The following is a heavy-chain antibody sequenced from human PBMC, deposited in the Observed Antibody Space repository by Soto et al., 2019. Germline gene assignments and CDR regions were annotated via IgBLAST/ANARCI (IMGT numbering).Heavy chain of an antibody. Sequence: GGSLRLSCAASGFTFSSYGMHWVRQAPGKGLEWVAVISYDGSNKYYADSVKGRFTISRDNSKNTLYLQMNSLRAEDTAVYYCAKDLGPYDSSGYYPFDYWGQGTLVTVYS. J-gene: IGHJ4*02. CDR3: AKDLGPYDSSGYYPFDY. CDR2: ISYDGSNK. CDR1: GFTFSSYG. V-gene: IGHV3-30*18. D-gene: IGHD3-22*01.